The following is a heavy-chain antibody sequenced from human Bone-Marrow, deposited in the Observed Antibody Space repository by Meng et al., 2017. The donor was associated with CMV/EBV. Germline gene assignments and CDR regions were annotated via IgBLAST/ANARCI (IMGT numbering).Heavy chain of an antibody. D-gene: IGHD3-22*01. J-gene: IGHJ4*02. CDR3: AKDRDEYYYDSSGYSN. CDR2: ISWNSGSI. Sequence: SLKISCAASGFTFDDYAMHWVRQAPGKGLEWVSGISWNSGSIGYADSVKGRFTISRDNAKNSLYLQMNSLRAEDTAVYYCAKDRDEYYYDSSGYSNWGQGTLVTVSS. CDR1: GFTFDDYA. V-gene: IGHV3-9*01.